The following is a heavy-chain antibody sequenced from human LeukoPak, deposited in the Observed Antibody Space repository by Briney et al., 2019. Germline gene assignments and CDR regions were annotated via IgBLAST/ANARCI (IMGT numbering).Heavy chain of an antibody. CDR1: GGSISSYY. Sequence: SETLSLTCTVSGGSISSYYWSWIRQPPGKGLEWIGYIYYSGSTNYNPSLKSRVTISVDTSKNQFSLKLSSVTAADTAVYYCARDRRELQGGLDYWGQGTLVTVSS. J-gene: IGHJ4*02. CDR2: IYYSGST. D-gene: IGHD1-26*01. V-gene: IGHV4-59*01. CDR3: ARDRRELQGGLDY.